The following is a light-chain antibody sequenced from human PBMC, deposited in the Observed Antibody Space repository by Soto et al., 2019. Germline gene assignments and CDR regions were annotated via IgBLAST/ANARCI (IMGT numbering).Light chain of an antibody. CDR2: DAS. CDR1: QSISRW. V-gene: IGKV1-5*01. Sequence: DIQLTQSPSTLSASVGDRVTIACRASQSISRWLAWYQQKPGKAPKVLIWDASSLHSGVPSRFSGSGSGTEXXXXXXXXXXXXFATYYCQQYNGYSTWTFGQXTKVEIK. J-gene: IGKJ1*01. CDR3: QQYNGYSTWT.